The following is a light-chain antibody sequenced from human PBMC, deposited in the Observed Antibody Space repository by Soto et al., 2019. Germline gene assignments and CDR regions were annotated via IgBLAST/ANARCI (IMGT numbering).Light chain of an antibody. CDR2: GAS. J-gene: IGKJ4*01. V-gene: IGKV1-12*01. CDR1: QGISNW. Sequence: DMQLTQSPSSVSASVGDRVTITCRASQGISNWLAWYQQKPGKAPKLLIYGASNLQSGVPSRFSGGGSGTHFTLIISSLQPEDFATYYCQQTNTFLPLTFGGGTNVEIK. CDR3: QQTNTFLPLT.